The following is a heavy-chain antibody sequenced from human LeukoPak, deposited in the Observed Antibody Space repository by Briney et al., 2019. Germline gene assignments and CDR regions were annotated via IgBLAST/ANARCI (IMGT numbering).Heavy chain of an antibody. CDR3: AKGDYYDSSGFFDY. CDR1: GFTFSNSA. V-gene: IGHV3-23*01. CDR2: ISGSGGST. D-gene: IGHD3-22*01. J-gene: IGHJ4*02. Sequence: GGSLRLSCAASGFTFSNSAMTWIRQLPGKGLEWVSAISGSGGSTYYADSVKGRFTISRDNSKNTLYLQMNSLRAEDTAVYYCAKGDYYDSSGFFDYWGQGTLVTVSS.